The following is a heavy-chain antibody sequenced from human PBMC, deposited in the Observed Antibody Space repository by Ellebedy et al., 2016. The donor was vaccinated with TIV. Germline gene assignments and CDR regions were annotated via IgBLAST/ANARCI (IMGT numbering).Heavy chain of an antibody. CDR3: ARIQLDYYYDSSGYLHFDY. CDR2: IYSGGST. CDR1: GFTVSSNY. V-gene: IGHV3-66*01. J-gene: IGHJ4*02. D-gene: IGHD3-22*01. Sequence: GGSLRLSXAASGFTVSSNYMSWVRQAPGKGLEWVSVIYSGGSTYYADSVKGRFTISRDNSKNTLYLQMNSLRAEDTAVYYCARIQLDYYYDSSGYLHFDYWGQGTLVTVSS.